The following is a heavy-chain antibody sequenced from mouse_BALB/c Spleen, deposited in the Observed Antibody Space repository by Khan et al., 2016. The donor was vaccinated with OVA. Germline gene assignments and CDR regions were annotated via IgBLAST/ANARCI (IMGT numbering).Heavy chain of an antibody. Sequence: QIQLVQSGPELKKPGETVRISCKASGYTFTTAGIQWVQKMPGKGLKWIGWINTHSGGPKYAEDFKGRFAFSLEISVNTAYLQITNSKTEDTSTYFFARGGAAYYRNDGGAMEYWGQGTSVTVSS. CDR1: GYTFTTAG. V-gene: IGHV9-4*02. D-gene: IGHD2-14*01. CDR3: ARGGAAYYRNDGGAMEY. CDR2: INTHSGGP. J-gene: IGHJ4*01.